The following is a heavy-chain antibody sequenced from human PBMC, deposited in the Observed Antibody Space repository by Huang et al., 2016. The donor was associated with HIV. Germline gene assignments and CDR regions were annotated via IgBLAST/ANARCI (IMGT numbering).Heavy chain of an antibody. CDR1: GASLNKFY. Sequence: QVRLQESGPGLVRPSETLSLTCNVSGASLNKFYWNWIRQSPGKGLEWIGYLSYTGSTTYNPSLKSRVTIFQDTSKNQCSLKLTSVTAADTAVYYCARAFPSGARDYWGQGTLVTVSS. CDR2: LSYTGST. CDR3: ARAFPSGARDY. V-gene: IGHV4-59*01. J-gene: IGHJ4*02.